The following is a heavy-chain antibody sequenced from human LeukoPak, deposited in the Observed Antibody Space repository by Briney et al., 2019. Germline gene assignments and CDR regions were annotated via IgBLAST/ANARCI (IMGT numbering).Heavy chain of an antibody. Sequence: GGSLRLSCAASGFTFSDYYMSWIRQAPGKGLEWVSYIRSSGSTIYYADSVKGRFTISRDNAKNSLYLQMNSLRAEDTAVYYCARAHLPMVRGSFPVIYWGQGTLVTVSS. CDR1: GFTFSDYY. CDR3: ARAHLPMVRGSFPVIY. J-gene: IGHJ4*02. CDR2: IRSSGSTI. D-gene: IGHD3-10*01. V-gene: IGHV3-11*04.